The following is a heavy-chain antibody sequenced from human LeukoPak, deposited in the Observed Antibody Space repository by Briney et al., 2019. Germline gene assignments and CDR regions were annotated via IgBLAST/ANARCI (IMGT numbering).Heavy chain of an antibody. CDR2: ISSSSSYI. D-gene: IGHD2-2*01. CDR3: ARRTYCSSTSCPVRALDI. V-gene: IGHV3-21*01. CDR1: GFTFSSYS. Sequence: GGSLRLSCAASGFTFSSYSMNWVRQAPGKGLEWVSSISSSSSYIYYADSVKGRFTISRDNAKNSLYLQMNSLRAEDTAVYYCARRTYCSSTSCPVRALDIWGQGTMVTVSS. J-gene: IGHJ3*02.